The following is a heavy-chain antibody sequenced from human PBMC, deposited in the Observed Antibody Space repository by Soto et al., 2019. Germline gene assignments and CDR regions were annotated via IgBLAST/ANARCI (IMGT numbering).Heavy chain of an antibody. V-gene: IGHV3-23*01. CDR2: IRSDGDTT. CDR1: GFTFSSYG. CDR3: VKGKGVGATPDGANC. D-gene: IGHD1-26*01. J-gene: IGHJ4*02. Sequence: EVQVLESGGGLVQPGGSLRLSCAASGFTFSSYGMNWVRQAPGKGLEWVSGIRSDGDTTYNAESVKGRFTVSRDGSKNTVYLQMNSLRAEDTAVYYCVKGKGVGATPDGANCWGQGTLVTVSS.